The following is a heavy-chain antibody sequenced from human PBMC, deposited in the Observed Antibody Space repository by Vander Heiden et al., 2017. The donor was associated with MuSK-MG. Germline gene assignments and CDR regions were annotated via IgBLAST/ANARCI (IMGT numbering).Heavy chain of an antibody. Sequence: EAQPLVYGGGVVESGGSLRLSCAVSGSSSSSYAMNWVRQAPGKGLEWVSGISDSGGSATNAGSVKGRFTISRDNSKNTLSLQMNSLRAEDTTVYNGAPIQSYRMGAWGQGTLVTVSS. J-gene: IGHJ5*02. CDR3: APIQSYRMGA. CDR2: ISDSGGSA. CDR1: GSSSSSYA. D-gene: IGHD3-16*01. V-gene: IGHV3-23*01.